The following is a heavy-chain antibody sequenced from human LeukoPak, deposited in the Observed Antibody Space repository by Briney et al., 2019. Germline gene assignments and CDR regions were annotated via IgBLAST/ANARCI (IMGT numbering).Heavy chain of an antibody. CDR1: GYAFTGYY. D-gene: IGHD2-2*01. CDR2: INPNSGGT. Sequence: ASVKVSCKAPGYAFTGYYIHWVRQAPGQGLEWMGWINPNSGGTNYAQKFQGRVTMTRDTSISTAYMELSRLRSDDTAVYYCARGIVPIIDYWGQGTLVTVSS. V-gene: IGHV1-2*02. J-gene: IGHJ4*02. CDR3: ARGIVPIIDY.